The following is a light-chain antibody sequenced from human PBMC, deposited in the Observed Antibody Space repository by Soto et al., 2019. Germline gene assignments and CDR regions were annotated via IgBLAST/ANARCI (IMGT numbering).Light chain of an antibody. Sequence: QSALTQPASVSGAPGQSVTISCTGTSSDVGNYNLVSWYQHHPGKAPKLMIYDVGKRPSGVSNRFSGSKSGNTASLTISGLQAEDEADYYCCPCAGRNTFVFGTGTKVTVL. CDR3: CPCAGRNTFV. V-gene: IGLV2-23*02. CDR1: SSDVGNYNL. CDR2: DVG. J-gene: IGLJ1*01.